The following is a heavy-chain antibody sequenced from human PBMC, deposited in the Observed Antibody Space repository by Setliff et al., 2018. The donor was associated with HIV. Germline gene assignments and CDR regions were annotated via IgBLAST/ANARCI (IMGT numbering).Heavy chain of an antibody. CDR2: IYSGGDT. CDR3: AKDVYVAKYYYGSSGYSGSYYFDY. CDR1: GFTVSSNY. D-gene: IGHD3-22*01. J-gene: IGHJ4*02. Sequence: LRLSCAASGFTVSSNYMSWVRQAPGKGLEWVSLIYSGGDTYYADSVKGRFTISRDSSKNTLYLQMNSLRAEDTAVYYCAKDVYVAKYYYGSSGYSGSYYFDYWGQGTRVTVSS. V-gene: IGHV3-53*01.